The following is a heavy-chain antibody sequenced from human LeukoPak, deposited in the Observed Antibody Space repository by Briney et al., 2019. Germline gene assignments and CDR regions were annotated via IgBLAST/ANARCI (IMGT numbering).Heavy chain of an antibody. D-gene: IGHD3-10*01. J-gene: IGHJ4*02. V-gene: IGHV4-59*12. CDR2: IYYSGST. CDR1: GGSISSYY. Sequence: SETLSLTCTVSGGSISSYYWIWIRQPPRQGVEWMGYIYYSGSTNYNPSLKSRVTMSVDTSKNQFSLKLSSVTAADAAVYYCARVVDYGSGGYYEYYFDYWGQGTLVTVSS. CDR3: ARVVDYGSGGYYEYYFDY.